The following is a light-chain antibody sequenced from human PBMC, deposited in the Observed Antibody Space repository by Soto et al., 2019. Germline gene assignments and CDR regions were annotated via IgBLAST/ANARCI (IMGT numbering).Light chain of an antibody. J-gene: IGLJ1*01. V-gene: IGLV2-23*02. CDR2: EVS. CDR1: SSDVGSYNL. Sequence: QSVLTQPASVSGSPGQSITISCTETSSDVGSYNLVSWYQQHPGKAPKLMIYEVSKWPSGISNRFSGSKSGNTASLTISGLQAEDEGDYYCCSYAGSHYVFGTGTKVTVL. CDR3: CSYAGSHYV.